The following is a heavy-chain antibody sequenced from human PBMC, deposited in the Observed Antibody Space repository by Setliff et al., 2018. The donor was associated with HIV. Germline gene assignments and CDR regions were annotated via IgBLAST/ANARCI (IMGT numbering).Heavy chain of an antibody. CDR1: GGSISSGTYY. D-gene: IGHD3-10*01. CDR3: ARESYFYYFDY. Sequence: SETLSLTCSVSGGSISSGTYYWGWIRQPPGKGLEWIGSMSHSGSTLYNPSLKSRVTISVDTSKNQLSLKLSSVTAADAAVYYCARESYFYYFDYWGQGTLVTVSS. J-gene: IGHJ4*02. CDR2: MSHSGST. V-gene: IGHV4-39*07.